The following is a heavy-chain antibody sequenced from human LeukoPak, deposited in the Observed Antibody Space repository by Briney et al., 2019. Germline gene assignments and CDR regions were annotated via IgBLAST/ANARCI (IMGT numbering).Heavy chain of an antibody. Sequence: SETLSLTCTLSGGCTNSYYCAWIREPPGEGLEWIGYSYYSGSTNNTPSLKTRVTISVDTSKNHYDLKLSSMTAANTAVYYCARFTHCGGDCYALDYWGQGTLVTVSS. CDR2: SYYSGST. CDR1: GGCTNSYY. D-gene: IGHD2-21*02. CDR3: ARFTHCGGDCYALDY. J-gene: IGHJ4*02. V-gene: IGHV4-59*12.